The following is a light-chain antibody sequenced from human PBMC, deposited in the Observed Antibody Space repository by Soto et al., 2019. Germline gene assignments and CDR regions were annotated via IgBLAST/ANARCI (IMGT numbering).Light chain of an antibody. CDR1: SSDVGSYNL. CDR3: CSFASNSPLV. V-gene: IGLV2-23*01. Sequence: QSALTQPASLSGSPGQSITISCTGTSSDVGSYNLASWYQQYPGKDPRLLIYEASKRPSGVSDRFSASKSGVTASLTISGLQAEDEADYYCCSFASNSPLVFGGGTKLTVL. J-gene: IGLJ3*02. CDR2: EAS.